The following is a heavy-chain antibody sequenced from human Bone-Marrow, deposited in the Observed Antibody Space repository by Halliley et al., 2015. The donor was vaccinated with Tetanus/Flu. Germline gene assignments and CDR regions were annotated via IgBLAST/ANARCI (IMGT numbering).Heavy chain of an antibody. J-gene: IGHJ4*02. CDR1: GGSIDSDY. V-gene: IGHV4-59*01. CDR2: IDYSGST. D-gene: IGHD6-19*01. Sequence: KPSETLSLTCTVSGGSIDSDYWSWLRQPPGKGLEWIGLIDYSGSTNYNPSLQSRVTISVDTSKNQFSLKLNSVTAADTAVYYCTRGSGWLADFWGQGTLVTVSS. CDR3: TRGSGWLADF.